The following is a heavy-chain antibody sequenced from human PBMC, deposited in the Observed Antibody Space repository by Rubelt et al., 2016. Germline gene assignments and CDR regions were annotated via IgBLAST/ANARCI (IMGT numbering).Heavy chain of an antibody. J-gene: IGHJ3*02. CDR3: ARDRLLDDSSGGDAFDI. D-gene: IGHD3-22*01. CDR1: GYTFASYG. CDR2: IIPILGIA. Sequence: QVQLVQSGAEVKKPGASVKVSCKASGYTFASYGISWVRQAPGQGLEWMGRIIPILGIANYAQKFQGRGTITADKSTSTAYMELSSLRSEETAVYYCARDRLLDDSSGGDAFDIWGQGTMVTVSS. V-gene: IGHV1-69*04.